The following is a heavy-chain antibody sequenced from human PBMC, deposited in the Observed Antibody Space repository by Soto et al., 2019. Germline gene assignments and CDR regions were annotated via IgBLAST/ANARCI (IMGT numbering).Heavy chain of an antibody. CDR2: LYYTGST. Sequence: PSETLSLTCSVSGDSISSVAHYWAWVRQPPGKGLEWIGSLYYTGSTYYNPSLRSRAAISIDTSKNQFSLNLMSTTAEDTAVYYCAKPVVVVAAKFWFDPWGQGTLVTVSS. CDR3: AKPVVVVAAKFWFDP. D-gene: IGHD2-15*01. V-gene: IGHV4-39*07. CDR1: GDSISSVAHY. J-gene: IGHJ5*02.